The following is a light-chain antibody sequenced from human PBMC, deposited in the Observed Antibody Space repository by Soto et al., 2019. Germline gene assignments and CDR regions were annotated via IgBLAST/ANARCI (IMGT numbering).Light chain of an antibody. V-gene: IGKV3-20*01. J-gene: IGKJ2*01. Sequence: EIVLTQSPGTLSLSPGERATLSCRASQSVYNNYLAWYQQKPGQTPRLLVNGASNRATGIPDRSSGGGSGTDFTLTISSLEPEDFAVYYCQQYGLPPHSFGQGTRVEIK. CDR2: GAS. CDR1: QSVYNNY. CDR3: QQYGLPPHS.